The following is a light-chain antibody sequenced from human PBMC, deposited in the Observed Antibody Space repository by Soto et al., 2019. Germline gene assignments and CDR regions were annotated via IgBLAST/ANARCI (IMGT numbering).Light chain of an antibody. CDR1: QTVSIW. V-gene: IGKV1-5*03. Sequence: DIQMTQSPSTLSCSPGDRATITCRASQTVSIWLVWYQQKPEKAPKLLIYKASTVKSGLASWISGSASRTVSTLIISLLHADFVVNYYCQQNNSYPITFGQGTRLEI. J-gene: IGKJ5*01. CDR2: KAS. CDR3: QQNNSYPIT.